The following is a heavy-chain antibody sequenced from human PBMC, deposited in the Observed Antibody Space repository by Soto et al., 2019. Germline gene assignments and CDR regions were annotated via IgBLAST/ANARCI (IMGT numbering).Heavy chain of an antibody. V-gene: IGHV4-39*07. J-gene: IGHJ4*02. CDR3: ASLSSSWYGGNYYFDY. Sequence: TSETLSLTCTVSGGSISSSSYYWGWIRQPPGKGLEWIGSIYYSGSTYYNPSLKSRVTISVDTSKNQFSLKLSSVTAADTAVYYCASLSSSWYGGNYYFDYWGQATLVTVSS. CDR1: GGSISSSSYY. D-gene: IGHD6-13*01. CDR2: IYYSGST.